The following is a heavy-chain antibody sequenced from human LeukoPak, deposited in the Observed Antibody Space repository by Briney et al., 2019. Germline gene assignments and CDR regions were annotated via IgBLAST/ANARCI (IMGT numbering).Heavy chain of an antibody. V-gene: IGHV3-23*01. D-gene: IGHD5-18*01. CDR2: ISDTGNT. J-gene: IGHJ4*02. Sequence: GGSLRLSCAASGFTLSSYAMSWVRQAPGKGLEWVSAISDTGNTYHADSVKGRFTISRDSSKNTLFLQMNRLRPEDAAVYYCAKNGGYSYGLYYFDYWGQGALVTVSS. CDR3: AKNGGYSYGLYYFDY. CDR1: GFTLSSYA.